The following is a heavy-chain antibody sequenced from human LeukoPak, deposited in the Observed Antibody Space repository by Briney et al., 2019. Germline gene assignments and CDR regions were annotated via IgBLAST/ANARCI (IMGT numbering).Heavy chain of an antibody. CDR1: GGSISSYY. Sequence: PSETLSLTCTVSGGSISSYYWSWIRQPPGKGLEWIGYIYYSGSTNYNPSLKSRVTISVDTSKNQFSLKLSSVTAADTAVYYCARADPHLYSDLLIAFDPWGQGTLVTVSS. CDR2: IYYSGST. V-gene: IGHV4-59*01. J-gene: IGHJ5*02. CDR3: ARADPHLYSDLLIAFDP. D-gene: IGHD2-21*01.